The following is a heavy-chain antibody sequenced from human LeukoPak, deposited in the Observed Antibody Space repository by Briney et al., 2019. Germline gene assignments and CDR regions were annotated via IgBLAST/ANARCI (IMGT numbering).Heavy chain of an antibody. Sequence: ASVKVSCKASGYTFTDYYMHWVRQAPGQGFEWMGWINPNDGDTNYAQKFQGRVTMTRDTSISTAHMEVSRLRSDDTAVYYCVRANFLYCSSSTCLFDYWGQGTLVTVSS. CDR3: VRANFLYCSSSTCLFDY. D-gene: IGHD2-2*01. CDR1: GYTFTDYY. V-gene: IGHV1-2*02. J-gene: IGHJ4*02. CDR2: INPNDGDT.